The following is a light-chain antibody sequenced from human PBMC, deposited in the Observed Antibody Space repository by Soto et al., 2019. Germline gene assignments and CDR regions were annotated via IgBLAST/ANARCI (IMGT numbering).Light chain of an antibody. J-gene: IGKJ1*01. CDR1: QSITTW. Sequence: DIQMTQSPSTLSASVGDRVIITCRASQSITTWLAWYQQKPGKAPKLLIYKASTLESGVPSRFSGRGSGTEFTLTISSLQPDDFATYYCQQYDGNWWTFGQGTKVEIK. V-gene: IGKV1-5*03. CDR2: KAS. CDR3: QQYDGNWWT.